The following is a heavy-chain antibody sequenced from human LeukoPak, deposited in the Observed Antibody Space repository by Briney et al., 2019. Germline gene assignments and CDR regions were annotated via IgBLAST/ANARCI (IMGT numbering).Heavy chain of an antibody. Sequence: PGGSLRLSCAASGFTFSSYSMNWVRQAPGKGLEWVSSISSSSYIYYADSVKGRFTISRDNAKNSLYLQMNSLRAEDTAVYYCARDGDYSYFDYWGQGTLVTVSS. CDR3: ARDGDYSYFDY. D-gene: IGHD4-17*01. CDR1: GFTFSSYS. J-gene: IGHJ4*02. V-gene: IGHV3-21*01. CDR2: ISSSSYI.